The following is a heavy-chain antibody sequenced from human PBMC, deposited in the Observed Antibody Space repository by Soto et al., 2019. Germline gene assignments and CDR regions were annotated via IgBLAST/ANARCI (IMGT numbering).Heavy chain of an antibody. CDR3: ASLAGGGQYCYCDF. Sequence: QVQLQQWGAGLLKPSETLSLTCAVYGGSFSPYFWSWIRQPPGKGLEGIGEINHSGSTNYNPSLTLPATLPEDTPKNQVSVKLPPVPAADTGFYYCASLAGGGQYCYCDFGGGGPPVSVSS. D-gene: IGHD2-15*01. CDR2: INHSGST. J-gene: IGHJ2*01. CDR1: GGSFSPYF. V-gene: IGHV4-34*01.